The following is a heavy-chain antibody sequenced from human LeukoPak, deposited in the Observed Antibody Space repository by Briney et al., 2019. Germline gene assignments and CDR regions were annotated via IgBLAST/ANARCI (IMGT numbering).Heavy chain of an antibody. CDR3: ARTRPTVQGWGFDY. D-gene: IGHD4-17*01. CDR1: GYTFTVYG. Sequence: ASVKVSFKASGYTFTVYGISWVRQAPGEGLEWVGWISAYNGETQYAQKVQGRVTMTTDTPTSTVYMDLRSLRSDDTAVYYCARTRPTVQGWGFDYWGQGTLVTVSS. V-gene: IGHV1-18*01. CDR2: ISAYNGET. J-gene: IGHJ4*02.